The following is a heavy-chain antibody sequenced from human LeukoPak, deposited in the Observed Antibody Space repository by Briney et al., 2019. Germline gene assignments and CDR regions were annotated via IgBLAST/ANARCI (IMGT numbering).Heavy chain of an antibody. D-gene: IGHD3-22*01. CDR2: IWYDGSNK. CDR3: ATTPNDYDGSGYYLDY. CDR1: GFTFSSYG. J-gene: IGHJ4*02. V-gene: IGHV3-33*01. Sequence: GGSLRLSCAASGFTFSSYGMHWVRQAPGKGLEWVAVIWYDGSNKYYADSVKGRFTISRDNSKNTLYLQMNSLRAEDTAVYYCATTPNDYDGSGYYLDYWGQGTLVTVSS.